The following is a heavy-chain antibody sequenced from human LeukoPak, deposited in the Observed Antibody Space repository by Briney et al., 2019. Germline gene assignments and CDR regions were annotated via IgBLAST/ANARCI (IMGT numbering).Heavy chain of an antibody. D-gene: IGHD1-26*01. V-gene: IGHV4-59*08. CDR3: ARHGGTLAYFDS. J-gene: IGHJ4*02. Sequence: PSETLSLTCTVSNCSISTYYWSWIRQPPGKGLEWIGYIYHGGTTTYNPSFKRRVTISVDSSKNHFSLTLTSLTAADTALYYCARHGGTLAYFDSWGPGSLVTVSS. CDR2: IYHGGTT. CDR1: NCSISTYY.